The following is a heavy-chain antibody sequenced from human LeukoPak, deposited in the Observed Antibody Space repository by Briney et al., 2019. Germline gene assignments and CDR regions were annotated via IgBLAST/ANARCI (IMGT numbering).Heavy chain of an antibody. CDR2: LYSAGST. D-gene: IGHD6-19*01. V-gene: IGHV3-53*01. J-gene: IGHJ4*02. Sequence: GGSLRLSCAAYGFSVSSNYMIWVRQAPGKGLEWVSVLYSAGSTYFADSVKGRFTISRDNSKNTLYLQMNSLKPEDTAVYYCASGGDPQWLVHGEYWGQGTLVTVSS. CDR1: GFSVSSNY. CDR3: ASGGDPQWLVHGEY.